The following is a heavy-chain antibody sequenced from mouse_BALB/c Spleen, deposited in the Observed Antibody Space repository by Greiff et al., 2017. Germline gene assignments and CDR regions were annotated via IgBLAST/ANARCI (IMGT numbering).Heavy chain of an antibody. CDR2: ISSGSSTI. CDR3: ARGGYDYGYAMDY. CDR1: GFTFSSFG. V-gene: IGHV5-17*02. J-gene: IGHJ4*01. Sequence: EVMLVESGGGLVQPGGSRKLSCAASGFTFSSFGMHWVRQAPEKGLEWVAYISSGSSTIYYADTVKGRFTISRDNPKNTLFLQMTSLRSEDTAMYYCARGGYDYGYAMDYWGQGTSVTVSS. D-gene: IGHD2-4*01.